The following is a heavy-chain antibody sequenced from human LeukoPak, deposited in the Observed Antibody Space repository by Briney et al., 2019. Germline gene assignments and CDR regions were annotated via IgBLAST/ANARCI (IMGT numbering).Heavy chain of an antibody. J-gene: IGHJ4*02. CDR3: ARGYDFWSGYSFDY. CDR2: IHGSSGST. D-gene: IGHD3-3*01. CDR1: GYTFSNYG. Sequence: GGSLRLSCSASGYTFSNYGMSWVRQAPGKGLEWVSGIHGSSGSTYYADSVKGRSTISRDNSKNTLYLQMNSLRAEDTAVYYCARGYDFWSGYSFDYWGQGTLVTVSS. V-gene: IGHV3-23*01.